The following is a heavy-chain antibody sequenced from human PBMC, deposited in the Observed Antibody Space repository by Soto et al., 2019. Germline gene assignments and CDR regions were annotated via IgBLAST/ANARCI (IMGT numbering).Heavy chain of an antibody. CDR1: GFTFTSYW. CDR3: ARRGDDFDY. CDR2: IKQDGSEK. J-gene: IGHJ4*02. D-gene: IGHD3-16*01. Sequence: ESGGGLVQPGGSLRLSCAASGFTFTSYWMSWVRQAPGKGLEWVANIKQDGSEKYYVESVKGRFTISRDNAKNSLFLQMNSLRAGDTAVYYCARRGDDFDYWGQGILVTVSS. V-gene: IGHV3-7*01.